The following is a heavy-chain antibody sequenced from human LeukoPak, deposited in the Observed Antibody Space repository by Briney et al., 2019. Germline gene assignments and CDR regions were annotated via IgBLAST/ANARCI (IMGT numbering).Heavy chain of an antibody. CDR3: ARHASVDGNWPRPLDY. J-gene: IGHJ4*02. CDR1: GGSISSSPYY. D-gene: IGHD6-19*01. Sequence: SETLSLTCTVSGGSISSSPYYWGWIRQPPGQGLEGIGNIYYSGSTYYNPSLKTRVTISVDTSKNQFLLKLTSVTAADTAVYYCARHASVDGNWPRPLDYWGQGSLVTVSS. CDR2: IYYSGST. V-gene: IGHV4-39*01.